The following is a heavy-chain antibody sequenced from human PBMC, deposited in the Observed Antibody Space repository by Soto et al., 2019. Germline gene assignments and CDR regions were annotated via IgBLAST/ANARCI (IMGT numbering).Heavy chain of an antibody. CDR2: ISDSGDRT. CDR3: AKDSILTAFGDF. D-gene: IGHD3-9*01. V-gene: IGHV3-23*01. J-gene: IGHJ4*02. CDR1: GFTFSTYA. Sequence: GGSLRLSCAASGFTFSTYAMSWVRQAPGKGLEWVSAISDSGDRTFYADSVKGRFTISRDNPENTLYLQMNSLKAEDTAVYFCAKDSILTAFGDFWGQGALVTVSS.